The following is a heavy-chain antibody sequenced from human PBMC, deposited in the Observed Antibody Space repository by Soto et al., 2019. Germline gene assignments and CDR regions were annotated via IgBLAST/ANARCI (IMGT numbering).Heavy chain of an antibody. CDR3: ARDIVVVPAAEYMDV. V-gene: IGHV1-18*01. D-gene: IGHD2-2*01. Sequence: ASVKVSCKASGYTFTSYGISWVRQAPGQGLEWMGWISAYNGNTNYAQKLQGRVTMTTDTSTSTAYMELRSLRSDDTAVYYCARDIVVVPAAEYMDVWGKGTTVTVSS. CDR2: ISAYNGNT. J-gene: IGHJ6*03. CDR1: GYTFTSYG.